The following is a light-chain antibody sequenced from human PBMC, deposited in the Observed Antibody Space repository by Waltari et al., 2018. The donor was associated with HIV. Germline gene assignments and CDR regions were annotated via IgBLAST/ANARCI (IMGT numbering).Light chain of an antibody. CDR2: SAS. Sequence: IVLTQSQGTLSLSPGERATFSCRASQSVSSDLAWYHQRPGQAPRLLIYSASTRATGIPDRFSGSGSGTDFTLTINSLEPEDSAVYYCQHYTSSPTWTFGQGTKVEIK. CDR3: QHYTSSPTWT. CDR1: QSVSSD. J-gene: IGKJ1*01. V-gene: IGKV3-20*01.